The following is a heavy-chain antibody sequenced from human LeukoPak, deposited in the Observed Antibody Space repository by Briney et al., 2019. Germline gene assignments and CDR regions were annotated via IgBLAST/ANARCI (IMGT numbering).Heavy chain of an antibody. V-gene: IGHV4-31*03. J-gene: IGHJ4*02. CDR1: GGSISSGGYY. D-gene: IGHD3-22*01. Sequence: SETLSLTCTVSGGSISSGGYYWSWIRQHPGKGLEWIGYIYYSGSTYYNPSLKSRVTISVDTSKNQFSLKLSSVTAADTAVYYCARARAGYYDSSGYYYYYFDYWGQGTLVTVSS. CDR3: ARARAGYYDSSGYYYYYFDY. CDR2: IYYSGST.